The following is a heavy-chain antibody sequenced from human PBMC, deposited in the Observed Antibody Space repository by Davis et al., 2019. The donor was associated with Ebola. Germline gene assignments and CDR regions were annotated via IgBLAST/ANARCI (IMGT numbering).Heavy chain of an antibody. D-gene: IGHD2-2*01. V-gene: IGHV1-69*13. Sequence: SVKVSCKASGGTFSSYAISWVRQAPGQGLEWMGGIIPIFGTANYAQKFQGRVTITADESTSTAYMELSSLRSEDTAVYYCARVPAAISYYYGMDVWGQGTTVTVSS. CDR1: GGTFSSYA. J-gene: IGHJ6*02. CDR3: ARVPAAISYYYGMDV. CDR2: IIPIFGTA.